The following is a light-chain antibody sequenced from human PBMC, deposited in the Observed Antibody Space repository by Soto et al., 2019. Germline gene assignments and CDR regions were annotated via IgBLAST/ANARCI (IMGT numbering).Light chain of an antibody. CDR3: CSYVGSFLVV. V-gene: IGLV2-11*01. Sequence: QSALTQPRSMSGSPGQSVTISCTGTSSDVGGYNYVSWYQQHPGKAPKLMIYDVSKRPSGVPDRFSGSKSGNTASLTISGLQAEDEADYYCCSYVGSFLVVFGGGTKLTVL. CDR1: SSDVGGYNY. J-gene: IGLJ2*01. CDR2: DVS.